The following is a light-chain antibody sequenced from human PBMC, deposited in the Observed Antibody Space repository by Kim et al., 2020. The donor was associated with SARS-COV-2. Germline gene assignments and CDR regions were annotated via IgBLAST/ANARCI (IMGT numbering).Light chain of an antibody. J-gene: IGLJ1*01. V-gene: IGLV2-14*03. CDR3: SSYTGISTV. CDR1: SSDIGGYDL. CDR2: GVN. Sequence: QSALTQPASVSGSPGQSIAISCTGTSSDIGGYDLVSWYQQHPGKAPKLMIYGVNNRPSGVSNRFSGSKSGNTASLTISGLQAEDEADYYCSSYTGISTVFGSGTKVTVL.